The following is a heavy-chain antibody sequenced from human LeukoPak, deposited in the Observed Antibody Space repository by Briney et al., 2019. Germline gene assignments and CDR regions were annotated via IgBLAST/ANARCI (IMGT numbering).Heavy chain of an antibody. CDR1: GGTFSSYA. J-gene: IGHJ5*02. CDR2: IIPIFRTP. D-gene: IGHD3-10*01. CDR3: ARVAYGSELKP. V-gene: IGHV1-69*05. Sequence: ASVKVSCKASGGTFSSYAISWVRQAPGQGLEWMGGIIPIFRTPNYAQKFQGRVTMTRNTSISTAYMELSSLRSEDTAVYYCARVAYGSELKPWGQGTLVTVSS.